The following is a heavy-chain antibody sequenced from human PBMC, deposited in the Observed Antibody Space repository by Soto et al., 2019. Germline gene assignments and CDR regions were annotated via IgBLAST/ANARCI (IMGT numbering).Heavy chain of an antibody. CDR3: AKDRFRIAVAAPFDY. CDR1: GFTFSSYG. D-gene: IGHD6-19*01. Sequence: QVQLVESGGGVVQPGRSLRLSCAASGFTFSSYGMHWVRQAPGKGLEWVAVISYDGSNKYYADSVKGRFTISRDNSKKTLYLQMNSLIAEDTAVYYCAKDRFRIAVAAPFDYWGQGTLVTVSS. CDR2: ISYDGSNK. V-gene: IGHV3-30*18. J-gene: IGHJ4*02.